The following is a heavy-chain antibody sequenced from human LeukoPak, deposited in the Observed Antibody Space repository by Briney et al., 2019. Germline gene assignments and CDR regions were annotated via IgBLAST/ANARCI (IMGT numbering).Heavy chain of an antibody. V-gene: IGHV3-21*01. CDR2: ISSSSSYI. Sequence: GGSLTLSCAASGFTFSSYSMNWVRHAPGKGLEWVSSISSSSSYIYYAGSVKGRFTISRDNAKNSLYLQMNSMRTEDTAVYYCARLATNGGYGYWGQGTLVTVSS. D-gene: IGHD5-12*01. J-gene: IGHJ4*02. CDR1: GFTFSSYS. CDR3: ARLATNGGYGY.